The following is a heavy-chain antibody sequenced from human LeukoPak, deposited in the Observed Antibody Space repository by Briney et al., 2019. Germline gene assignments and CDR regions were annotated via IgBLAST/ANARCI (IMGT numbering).Heavy chain of an antibody. Sequence: GGSLRLSCAASGFTFSSYSMNWVRQAPGKGLEGVSSISSSSSYIYYADSVKGRFTISRDSAKNSLYLQMNSLRAEDTAVYYCAREAISSGWYHDAFDIWGQGTMVTVSS. CDR1: GFTFSSYS. CDR3: AREAISSGWYHDAFDI. J-gene: IGHJ3*02. D-gene: IGHD6-19*01. CDR2: ISSSSSYI. V-gene: IGHV3-21*01.